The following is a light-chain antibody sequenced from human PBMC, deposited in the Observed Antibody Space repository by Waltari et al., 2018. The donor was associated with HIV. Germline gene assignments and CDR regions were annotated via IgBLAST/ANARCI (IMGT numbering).Light chain of an antibody. CDR3: LLSYGGARV. J-gene: IGLJ2*01. V-gene: IGLV7-46*01. Sequence: QAVVTQEPSLTVSPGGTVTLTCGSSTGAVTSDHYPYWFQQTPGQAPRTLIYDTSNEHSWTPARFSGSRLGGKAALTLSGAQPEDEAEYYCLLSYGGARVFGGGTKLTVL. CDR1: TGAVTSDHY. CDR2: DTS.